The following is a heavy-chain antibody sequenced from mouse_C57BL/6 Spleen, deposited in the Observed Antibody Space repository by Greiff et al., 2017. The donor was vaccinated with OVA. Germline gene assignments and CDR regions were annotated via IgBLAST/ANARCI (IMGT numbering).Heavy chain of an antibody. CDR1: GFTFSDYG. CDR2: ISSGSSTI. J-gene: IGHJ3*01. V-gene: IGHV5-17*01. D-gene: IGHD2-4*01. CDR3: ARPLIYYDYPWFAY. Sequence: EVQGVESGGGLVKPGGSLKLSCAASGFTFSDYGMHWVRQAPEKGLEWVAYISSGSSTIYYADTVKGRFTISRDNAKNTLFLQMTSLRSEDTAMYYCARPLIYYDYPWFAYWGQGTLVTVSA.